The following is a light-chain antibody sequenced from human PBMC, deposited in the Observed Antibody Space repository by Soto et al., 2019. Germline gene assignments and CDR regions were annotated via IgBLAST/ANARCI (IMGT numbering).Light chain of an antibody. CDR3: QQYGSSPPT. J-gene: IGKJ1*01. V-gene: IGKV3-20*01. Sequence: EIVLSQSPGTLSLSPGERATLSCRASQSVSNNYLAWYQQKPGQAPRLLIYGASTRATGIPARFSGSGSGTEFTLTISRLEPEDFAVYYCQQYGSSPPTFGQGTKVDIK. CDR2: GAS. CDR1: QSVSNNY.